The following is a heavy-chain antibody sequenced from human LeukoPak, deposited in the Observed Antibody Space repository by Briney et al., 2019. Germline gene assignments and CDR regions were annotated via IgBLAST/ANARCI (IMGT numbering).Heavy chain of an antibody. Sequence: GGSLRLSCAASGLTFSSYSMNWVRQAPGKGLEGGSSISSSSSDIYYADSVKGRFTISRDNAKNSLYLQMNSLRAEDTAVYYCARSQWLGDWFDPWGQGTLVTVSS. CDR2: ISSSSSDI. D-gene: IGHD6-19*01. CDR1: GLTFSSYS. J-gene: IGHJ5*02. V-gene: IGHV3-21*01. CDR3: ARSQWLGDWFDP.